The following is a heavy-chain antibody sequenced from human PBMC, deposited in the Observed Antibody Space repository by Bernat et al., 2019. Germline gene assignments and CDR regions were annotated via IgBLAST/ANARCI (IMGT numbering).Heavy chain of an antibody. CDR3: ASEPVGIAVAGTGLDV. D-gene: IGHD6-19*01. J-gene: IGHJ6*02. CDR2: IYYSGST. Sequence: QLQLQESGPGLVKPSETLSLTCTVSGGSISSSSYYWGWIRQPPGKGLEWIGSIYYSGSTYYNPSLKSRVTISVDTSKNQFSLKLSSVTAADTAVYYCASEPVGIAVAGTGLDVWGQGTTVTVSS. V-gene: IGHV4-39*01. CDR1: GGSISSSSYY.